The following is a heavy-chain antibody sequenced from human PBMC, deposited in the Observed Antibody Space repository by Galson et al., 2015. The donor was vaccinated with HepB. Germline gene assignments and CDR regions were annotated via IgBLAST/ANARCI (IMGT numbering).Heavy chain of an antibody. CDR2: ISSSSSYI. CDR3: ARNADYYDSSGYSREYFQR. V-gene: IGHV3-21*01. D-gene: IGHD3-22*01. CDR1: GFTFSSYS. Sequence: SLRLSCAASGFTFSSYSMNWVRQAPGKGLEWVSSISSSSSYIYYADSVKGRFTTSRDNAKNSLYLQMNSLRAEDTAVYYCARNADYYDSSGYSREYFQRWGQGTLVTVSS. J-gene: IGHJ1*01.